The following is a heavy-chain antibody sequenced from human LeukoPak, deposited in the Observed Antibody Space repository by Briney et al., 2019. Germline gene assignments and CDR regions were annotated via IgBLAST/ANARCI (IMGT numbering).Heavy chain of an antibody. CDR1: GFTFNTYR. V-gene: IGHV3-74*01. CDR2: IDGGGTSA. D-gene: IGHD2-15*01. Sequence: PGGSLRLSCAASGFTFNTYRIHWVREAPGKGLVWVSRIDGGGTSAAYADFVKGRFTISRDNAKNTVYLQMNSLRADDTAVYYCVRKGDSSGLGYWGQGTLVSVSS. J-gene: IGHJ4*02. CDR3: VRKGDSSGLGY.